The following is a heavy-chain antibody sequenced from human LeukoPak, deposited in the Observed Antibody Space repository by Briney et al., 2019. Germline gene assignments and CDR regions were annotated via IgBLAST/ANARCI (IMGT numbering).Heavy chain of an antibody. Sequence: SETLSLTCAVYGGSFSGCYWSWIRQPPGKGLEWIGEINHSGSTNYNPSLKSRVTISVDTSKNQFSLKLSSVTAADTAVYYCARGYSSGPDYWGQGTLVTVSS. CDR3: ARGYSSGPDY. CDR1: GGSFSGCY. J-gene: IGHJ4*02. D-gene: IGHD6-19*01. CDR2: INHSGST. V-gene: IGHV4-34*01.